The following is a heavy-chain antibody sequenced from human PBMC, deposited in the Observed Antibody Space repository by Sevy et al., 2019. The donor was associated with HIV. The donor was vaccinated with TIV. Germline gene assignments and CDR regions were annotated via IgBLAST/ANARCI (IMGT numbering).Heavy chain of an antibody. CDR2: IRFDGTIQ. Sequence: GGSLRLSCAASGFTLSTYGMHWVRQAPGKGLEWVAFIRFDGTIQYYTXSVKGRLTISRDNSKNTLYLQMNSLRAEDTXXYFCAKVLHIVVVPAAIDYYXGMDXWGQGTTVTVSS. V-gene: IGHV3-30*02. CDR1: GFTLSTYG. CDR3: AKVLHIVVVPAAIDYYXGMDX. J-gene: IGHJ6*02. D-gene: IGHD2-2*01.